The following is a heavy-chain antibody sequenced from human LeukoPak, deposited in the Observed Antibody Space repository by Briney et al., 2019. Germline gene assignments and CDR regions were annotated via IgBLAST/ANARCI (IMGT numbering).Heavy chain of an antibody. Sequence: SETLSLTCTVSGGSISSYFWSWIRQPPGKGLEWIGYIYYSGSTKNNPSVKSRVTISVDTSKNQFSLKLSSVTAADTAVYYCASPLRHDAFDIWGQGTMVTVSS. CDR2: IYYSGST. CDR3: ASPLRHDAFDI. J-gene: IGHJ3*02. CDR1: GGSISSYF. D-gene: IGHD5-12*01. V-gene: IGHV4-59*08.